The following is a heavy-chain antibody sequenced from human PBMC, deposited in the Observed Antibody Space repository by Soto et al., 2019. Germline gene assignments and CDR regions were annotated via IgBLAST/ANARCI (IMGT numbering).Heavy chain of an antibody. CDR1: GGTFSSYA. D-gene: IGHD3-22*01. CDR3: ARDENDSSGYFTRPFDY. J-gene: IGHJ4*02. CDR2: IIPIFGTA. V-gene: IGHV1-69*12. Sequence: QVQLVQSGAEVKKPGSSVKVSCKASGGTFSSYAISWVRQAPGQGLEWMGGIIPIFGTANYAQKFQGRVTITADESTSTAYMELSSLRSEDTAVYYCARDENDSSGYFTRPFDYWGQGTLVTVSS.